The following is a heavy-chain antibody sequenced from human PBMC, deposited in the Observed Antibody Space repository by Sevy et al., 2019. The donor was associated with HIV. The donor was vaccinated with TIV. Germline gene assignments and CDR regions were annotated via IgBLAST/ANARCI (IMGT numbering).Heavy chain of an antibody. Sequence: GGSLRLSCVTSGFSFSSYSMNWVRQAPGKGLEWVSYISSSSGTIRYADSVKGRLTISRDNAKNSRFLQMNSLRAEDTTVYYCARDDHWAFDYWGHGALVTVSS. D-gene: IGHD3-16*01. CDR1: GFSFSSYS. V-gene: IGHV3-48*01. J-gene: IGHJ4*01. CDR2: ISSSSGTI. CDR3: ARDDHWAFDY.